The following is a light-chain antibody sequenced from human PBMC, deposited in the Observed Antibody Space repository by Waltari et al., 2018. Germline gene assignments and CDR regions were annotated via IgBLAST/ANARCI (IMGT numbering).Light chain of an antibody. V-gene: IGKV1-39*01. CDR3: QQGYSAPCT. Sequence: DIQMTQSPSSLSASVGDRVTITCRASQYISGFLNWYQQKPGKAPKLLIYAASSLQTGVPSKFSGSGSGTDFTLTISSLQPEDFATYYCQQGYSAPCTFGQGTKLEI. CDR2: AAS. J-gene: IGKJ2*02. CDR1: QYISGF.